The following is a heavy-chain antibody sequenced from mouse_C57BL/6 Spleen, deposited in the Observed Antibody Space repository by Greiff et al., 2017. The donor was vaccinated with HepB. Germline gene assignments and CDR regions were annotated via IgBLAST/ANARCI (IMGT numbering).Heavy chain of an antibody. CDR1: GYTFTSYW. V-gene: IGHV1-69*01. CDR3: ARSDDYDGFAY. CDR2: IDPSDSYT. Sequence: QVQLQQSGAELVMPGASVKLSCKASGYTFTSYWMHWVKQRPGQGLEWIGEIDPSDSYTNYNQKFKGKSTLTVDKSSSTAYMQLSSLTSEDSAVYYCARSDDYDGFAYWGQGTLVTVSA. J-gene: IGHJ3*01. D-gene: IGHD2-4*01.